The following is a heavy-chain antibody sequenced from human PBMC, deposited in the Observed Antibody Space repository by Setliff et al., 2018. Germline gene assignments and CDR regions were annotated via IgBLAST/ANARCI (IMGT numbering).Heavy chain of an antibody. CDR1: GGSISGYY. Sequence: SETLSLTCTVSGGSISGYYWSWVRQSPGKGLEWIAYIYNSGSTNYNPSLKSRVTISVDTSKNQFSLKPSSVTAADTAVYYCARGRGDYWGQGTLVTVSS. J-gene: IGHJ4*02. V-gene: IGHV4-59*01. D-gene: IGHD3-16*01. CDR3: ARGRGDY. CDR2: IYNSGST.